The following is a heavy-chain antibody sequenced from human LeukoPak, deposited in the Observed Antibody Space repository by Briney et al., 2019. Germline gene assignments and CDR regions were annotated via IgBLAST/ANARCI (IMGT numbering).Heavy chain of an antibody. D-gene: IGHD3-22*01. V-gene: IGHV3-74*01. J-gene: IGHJ4*02. CDR3: AREIYYDSSGSACFDY. Sequence: PGGSLRLSCAASGFTFSSYWMHWVRQAPGKGLVWVSRINSDGSSTSYADSVKGRFTISRDNAKNTLYLQMNSLRAEDTAVYYCAREIYYDSSGSACFDYWGQGTLVTVSS. CDR1: GFTFSSYW. CDR2: INSDGSST.